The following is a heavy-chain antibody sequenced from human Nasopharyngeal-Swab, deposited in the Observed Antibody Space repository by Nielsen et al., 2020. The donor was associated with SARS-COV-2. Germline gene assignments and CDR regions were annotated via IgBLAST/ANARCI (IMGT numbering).Heavy chain of an antibody. D-gene: IGHD6-19*01. V-gene: IGHV3-11*06. CDR3: AKRSIAVARDHFDY. J-gene: IGHJ4*02. CDR2: ISSSSSYT. Sequence: WIRQPPGKGLEWVSYISSSSSYTNYADSVKGRFTISRDNAKNSLYLQMNSLRAEDTAVYYCAKRSIAVARDHFDYWGQGTLVTVSS.